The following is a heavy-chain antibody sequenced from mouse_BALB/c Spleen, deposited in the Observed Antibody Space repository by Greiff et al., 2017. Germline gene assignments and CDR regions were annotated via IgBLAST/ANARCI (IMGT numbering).Heavy chain of an antibody. CDR2: INPNNGGT. CDR3: ARWLTAYYAMDY. V-gene: IGHV1-18*01. CDR1: GYTFTDYN. Sequence: VQLQQSGPELVKPGASVKIPCKASGYTFTDYNMDWVKQSHGKSLEWIGDINPNNGGTIYNQKFKGKATLTVDKSSSTAYMELRSLTSEDTAVYYCARWLTAYYAMDYWGQGTSVTVSS. D-gene: IGHD4-1*01. J-gene: IGHJ4*01.